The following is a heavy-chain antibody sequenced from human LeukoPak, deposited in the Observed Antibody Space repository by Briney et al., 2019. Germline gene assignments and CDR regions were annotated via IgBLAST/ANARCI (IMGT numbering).Heavy chain of an antibody. Sequence: GGSLRLSCEASGFIFSSYTMNWIRQAQGKGLEWVASINSGSTNPYYADSVKGRFTISRDDAKKSLYLQMTSLRVEDTSVYYCARDFLAAGNYWGQGTLVTVSS. V-gene: IGHV3-21*01. CDR3: ARDFLAAGNY. D-gene: IGHD6-13*01. CDR1: GFIFSSYT. CDR2: INSGSTNP. J-gene: IGHJ4*02.